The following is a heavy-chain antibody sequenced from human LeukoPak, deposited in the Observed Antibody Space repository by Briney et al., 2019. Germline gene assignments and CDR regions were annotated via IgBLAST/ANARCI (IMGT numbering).Heavy chain of an antibody. D-gene: IGHD3-16*01. CDR2: IIPIFGTA. J-gene: IGHJ6*03. Sequence: SVKVSCKASGGTFSTYAISWVRQAPGQGLEWMGGIIPIFGTANYAQKFQGRVTITADESTSTAYMELSSLRSEDTAVYYCARAPIWGGMVTYYYMDVWGKGTTVTISS. CDR3: ARAPIWGGMVTYYYMDV. V-gene: IGHV1-69*13. CDR1: GGTFSTYA.